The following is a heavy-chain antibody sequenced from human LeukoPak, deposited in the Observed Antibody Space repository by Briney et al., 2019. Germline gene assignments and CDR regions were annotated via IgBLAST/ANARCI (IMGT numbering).Heavy chain of an antibody. CDR2: IRSPSSNI. V-gene: IGHV3-21*01. CDR1: GFTFRSYE. CDR3: ARRSPSGYEYFDF. J-gene: IGHJ4*02. Sequence: PGGSLRLSCAASGFTFRSYEMNWVRQAPGKGLEWVSSIRSPSSNINYADSVKGRFTISGDNAKNSLFLQMDSLTAEDTAVYYCARRSPSGYEYFDFWGQGTLVTVSS. D-gene: IGHD5-12*01.